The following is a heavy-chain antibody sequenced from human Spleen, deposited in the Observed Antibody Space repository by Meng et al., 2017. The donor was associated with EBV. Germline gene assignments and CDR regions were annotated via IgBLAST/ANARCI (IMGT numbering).Heavy chain of an antibody. J-gene: IGHJ5*02. V-gene: IGHV4-39*01. Sequence: PGQWRPSEPPSPTCTVSRGSIRIFYCGGWTRQPPGRGLELIGSVHYTGSTYYSPSLNSRVTVSVDTSKTQFSLRLTSVTAADTAVYYCARPFPSWQSPRLDPFGAWGQGTLVTVSS. CDR1: RGSIRIFYC. CDR2: VHYTGST. D-gene: IGHD6-19*01. CDR3: ARPFPSWQSPRLDPFGA.